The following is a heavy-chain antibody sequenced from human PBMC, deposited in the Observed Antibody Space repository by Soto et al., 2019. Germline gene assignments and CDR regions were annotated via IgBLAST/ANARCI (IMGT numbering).Heavy chain of an antibody. Sequence: LRLSCAASGFTFSSYSMNWVRQAPGKGLEWVSYISSSSSTIYYADSVKGRFTISRDNAKNSLYLQMNSLRDEDTAVYYCARDSRYDFWSGYYFDYWGQGTLVTVSS. J-gene: IGHJ4*02. CDR1: GFTFSSYS. CDR2: ISSSSSTI. D-gene: IGHD3-3*01. V-gene: IGHV3-48*02. CDR3: ARDSRYDFWSGYYFDY.